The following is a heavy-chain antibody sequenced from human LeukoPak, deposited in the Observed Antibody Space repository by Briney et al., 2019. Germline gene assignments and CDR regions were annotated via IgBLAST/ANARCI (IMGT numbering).Heavy chain of an antibody. CDR3: ARDGLYYDILTGYYRTYYYGMDV. V-gene: IGHV3-48*03. CDR2: ISSSGSTI. D-gene: IGHD3-9*01. CDR1: GFTFRSYE. Sequence: GGSLRLSCAASGFTFRSYEMNWVRQAPGKGLEWFSYISSSGSTIYYADSVKGRFTIPRDNAKNSLYLQMNSLRAEDTAVYYCARDGLYYDILTGYYRTYYYGMDVWGQGTTVTVSS. J-gene: IGHJ6*02.